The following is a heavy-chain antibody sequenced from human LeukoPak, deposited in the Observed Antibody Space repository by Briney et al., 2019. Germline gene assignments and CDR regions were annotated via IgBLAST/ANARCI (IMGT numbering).Heavy chain of an antibody. V-gene: IGHV4-34*01. CDR2: INHSGST. J-gene: IGHJ6*02. CDR3: ARYSGSYYFGYYYYGMDV. Sequence: SETLSLTCAVYGGSFSGYYWSWIRQPPGKGLEWIGEINHSGSTNYNPSLKSRVTISVDTSKNQFSLKLSSVTAADTAVYYCARYSGSYYFGYYYYGMDVWGQGTTVTVSS. CDR1: GGSFSGYY. D-gene: IGHD1-26*01.